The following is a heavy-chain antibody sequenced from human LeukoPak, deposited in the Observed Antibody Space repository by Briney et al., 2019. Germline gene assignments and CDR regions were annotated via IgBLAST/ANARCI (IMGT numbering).Heavy chain of an antibody. CDR2: INPNSGDS. J-gene: IGHJ4*02. D-gene: IGHD5-18*01. Sequence: ASVKVSCKASGYKFTGYYMHWVRQAPGQGLEWMGWINPNSGDSHHAQRFQGRVTMTRDTSISTAYMELSRLRSDDTAVYYCAREIGGILVFDYWGQGTLVTVSS. V-gene: IGHV1-2*02. CDR3: AREIGGILVFDY. CDR1: GYKFTGYY.